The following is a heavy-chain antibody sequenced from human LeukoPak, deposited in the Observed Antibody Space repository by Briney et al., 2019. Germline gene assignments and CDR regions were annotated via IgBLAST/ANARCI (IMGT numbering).Heavy chain of an antibody. CDR3: ARAPVTSCRGAYCYPFDY. J-gene: IGHJ4*02. D-gene: IGHD2-21*01. V-gene: IGHV3-21*04. CDR1: GFTFSSYS. Sequence: GGSLRLSCAASGFTFSSYSMNWVRQAPGKGLEWVSSISSSSSYIYYADSVKGRFTISRDNAKNSLYLQMNSLRVEDAAVYYCARAPVTSCRGAYCYPFDYWGQGTLVTVSS. CDR2: ISSSSSYI.